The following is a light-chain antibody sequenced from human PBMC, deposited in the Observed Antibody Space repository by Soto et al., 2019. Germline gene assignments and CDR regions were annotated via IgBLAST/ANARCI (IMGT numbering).Light chain of an antibody. CDR3: SSFAGSNNLV. J-gene: IGLJ2*01. CDR1: DSDVGYYDY. Sequence: QSVLTQPPSASGSPGQSVTISCTGTDSDVGYYDYVSWYQQHPGKAPKLMIYGVTRRPSGVPDRFSGSRSGNVASLTVSGLQAEDEAEYYCSSFAGSNNLVFGGGTKLTVL. V-gene: IGLV2-8*01. CDR2: GVT.